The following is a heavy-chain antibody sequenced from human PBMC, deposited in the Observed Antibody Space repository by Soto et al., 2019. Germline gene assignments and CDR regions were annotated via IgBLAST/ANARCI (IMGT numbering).Heavy chain of an antibody. D-gene: IGHD2-21*02. CDR1: GFTFSSYG. Sequence: GGSLRLSCAASGFTFSSYGMHWVRQAPGKGLEWVAVIWYDGSNKYYADSVKGRFTISRDNSKNTLYLQMNSLRAEDTAVYYCARTLAYCGGDCYYFFVYWGQGTLVTVPS. J-gene: IGHJ4*02. V-gene: IGHV3-33*01. CDR3: ARTLAYCGGDCYYFFVY. CDR2: IWYDGSNK.